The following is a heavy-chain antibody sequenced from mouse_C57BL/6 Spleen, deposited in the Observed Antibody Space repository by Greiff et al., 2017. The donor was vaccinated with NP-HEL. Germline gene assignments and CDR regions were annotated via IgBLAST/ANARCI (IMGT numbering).Heavy chain of an antibody. CDR2: ISYSGST. V-gene: IGHV3-1*01. Sequence: EVQLQESGPGMVKPSQSLSLTCTVTGYSITSGYDWHWIRHFPGNKLEWMGYISYSGSTNYNPSLKSRISITHDTSKNHFFLKLNSVTTEDTATYYCASLYGNYWAMDYWGQGTSVTVSS. J-gene: IGHJ4*01. CDR3: ASLYGNYWAMDY. D-gene: IGHD2-1*01. CDR1: GYSITSGYD.